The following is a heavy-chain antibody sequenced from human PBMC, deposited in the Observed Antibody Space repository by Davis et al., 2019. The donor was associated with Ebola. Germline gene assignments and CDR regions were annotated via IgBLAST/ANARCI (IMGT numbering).Heavy chain of an antibody. J-gene: IGHJ6*02. V-gene: IGHV3-23*01. Sequence: PGGSLRLSCAASGFTFDDYAMTWVRQAPGKGLEWVSAISGSGGSTYYADSVKGRFTISRDNSKNTLYLQMNSLRAGDTAVYYCAKAPPTIFGVVIDVWGQGTTVTVSS. D-gene: IGHD3-3*01. CDR2: ISGSGGST. CDR1: GFTFDDYA. CDR3: AKAPPTIFGVVIDV.